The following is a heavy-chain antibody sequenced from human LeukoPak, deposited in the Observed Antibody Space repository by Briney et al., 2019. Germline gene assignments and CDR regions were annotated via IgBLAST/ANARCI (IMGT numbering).Heavy chain of an antibody. Sequence: GGSLRLSCGASGFTVSSKYMSWVRQAPGKGPECVSIMYSGGNTYYADSVKGRFTISRDNSKNTLYLQMDTLRAEDTAVYYCATLFCSGGSCYWGQGTLVTVSS. D-gene: IGHD2-15*01. V-gene: IGHV3-53*01. CDR2: MYSGGNT. CDR1: GFTVSSKY. CDR3: ATLFCSGGSCY. J-gene: IGHJ4*02.